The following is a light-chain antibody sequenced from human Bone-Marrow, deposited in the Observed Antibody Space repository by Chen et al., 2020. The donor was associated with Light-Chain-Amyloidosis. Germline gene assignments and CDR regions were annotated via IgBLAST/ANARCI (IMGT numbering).Light chain of an antibody. V-gene: IGLV1-47*01. CDR3: AAWDDSLNGVV. Sequence: QSLLTQPPSASGTPGQRVTISCSGSSSNIGNNYVYWYQQVPRTAPKLLIYKNNQRPSGVPDRFSGSRSGTSASLAISGLRSEDDADYYCAAWDDSLNGVVFGGGTKLTVL. CDR1: SSNIGNNY. CDR2: KNN. J-gene: IGLJ2*01.